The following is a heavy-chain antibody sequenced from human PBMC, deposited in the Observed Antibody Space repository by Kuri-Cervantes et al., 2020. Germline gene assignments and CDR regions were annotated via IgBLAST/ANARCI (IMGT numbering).Heavy chain of an antibody. CDR2: ISSDGSYK. V-gene: IGHV3-30*03. Sequence: GGSLRLSCAASEFSFNNYGMHWVRQAPDKGLEWVAIISSDGSYKSYGDSVKGRFTISRDNSKNTLYLQMNSLRAEDTAVYYCARDPSSGWQPLDYWGQGTLVTVSS. CDR1: EFSFNNYG. J-gene: IGHJ4*02. CDR3: ARDPSSGWQPLDY. D-gene: IGHD6-19*01.